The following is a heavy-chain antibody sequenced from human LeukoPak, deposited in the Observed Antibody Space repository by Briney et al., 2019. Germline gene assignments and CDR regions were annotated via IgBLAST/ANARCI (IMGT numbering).Heavy chain of an antibody. Sequence: GGSLRLSCAASGFSFRSYWMSWVRQAPGKGLEWVAVIWYDGSNKYYADSVKGRFTISRDNSKNTLYLQMNSLRAEDTAVYYCAKDHPQYCSGGSCYHSIRYFDYWGQGTLVTVSS. V-gene: IGHV3-33*06. CDR2: IWYDGSNK. CDR3: AKDHPQYCSGGSCYHSIRYFDY. J-gene: IGHJ4*02. D-gene: IGHD2-15*01. CDR1: GFSFRSYW.